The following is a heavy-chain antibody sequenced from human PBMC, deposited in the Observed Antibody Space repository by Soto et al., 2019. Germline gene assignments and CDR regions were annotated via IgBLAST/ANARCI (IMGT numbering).Heavy chain of an antibody. D-gene: IGHD1-7*01. V-gene: IGHV4-31*03. CDR3: GREHGTKGVIDF. CDR1: GASVSSSTGYY. Sequence: PSDTLSLSCTVSGASVSSSTGYYWTWIRRRQGKGLEWIGYVYYSGNSYSNPSLRSRVTISVDTSKNDFSLRLTSVTAADTALYYCGREHGTKGVIDFWGQGTLVTVSS. J-gene: IGHJ4*02. CDR2: VYYSGNS.